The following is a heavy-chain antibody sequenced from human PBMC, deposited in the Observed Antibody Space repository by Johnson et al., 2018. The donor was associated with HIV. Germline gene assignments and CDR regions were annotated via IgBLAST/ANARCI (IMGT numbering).Heavy chain of an antibody. D-gene: IGHD3-10*01. CDR3: ARDRFGSGRPNAFDL. CDR2: IYAGGNI. CDR1: GFTVSSNY. Sequence: VQLVESGGGLIQSGGSLRLSCAASGFTVSSNYMSWVRQAPGKGLEWVSIIYAGGNIYYADSVKGRFTISRDNSKNTLYLQMNSLRIEDTAVYYCARDRFGSGRPNAFDLWGQGTMVTVSS. J-gene: IGHJ3*01. V-gene: IGHV3-66*03.